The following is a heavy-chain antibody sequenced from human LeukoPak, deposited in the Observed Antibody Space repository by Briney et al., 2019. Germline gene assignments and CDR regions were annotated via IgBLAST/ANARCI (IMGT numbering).Heavy chain of an antibody. CDR2: ISWNSGSI. Sequence: GGSLRLSCAASGFTFDDYAMHWVRQAPGKGLEWVSGISWNSGSIGYADSVKGRFTISRDNAKNTLYLQMNSLRAEDTAVYYCAREGPYNCGGDCYSDYWGQGTLVTVSS. D-gene: IGHD2-21*02. J-gene: IGHJ4*02. CDR1: GFTFDDYA. CDR3: AREGPYNCGGDCYSDY. V-gene: IGHV3-9*01.